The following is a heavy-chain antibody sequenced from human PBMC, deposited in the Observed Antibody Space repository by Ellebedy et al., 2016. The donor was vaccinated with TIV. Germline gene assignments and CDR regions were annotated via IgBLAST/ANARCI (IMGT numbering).Heavy chain of an antibody. V-gene: IGHV4-4*02. D-gene: IGHD6-13*01. Sequence: SETLSLTXAVSGVSISSHNWWSWVRQAPGKGLEWIGEVYHSGSTNYNPSFKSRITISIDTSKSQFSLKMSSVTAADTAVYFCAGGGVKGSSWYMRAFDFWGQGTPVTVSS. CDR3: AGGGVKGSSWYMRAFDF. J-gene: IGHJ4*02. CDR1: GVSISSHNW. CDR2: VYHSGST.